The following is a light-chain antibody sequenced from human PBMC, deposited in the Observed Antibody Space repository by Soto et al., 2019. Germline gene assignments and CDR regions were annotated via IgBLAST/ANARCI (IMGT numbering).Light chain of an antibody. CDR3: CSYAGGNTYA. V-gene: IGLV2-23*01. CDR1: SSDVGNYNL. Sequence: QSVLTQPASVSGSPGQSITIFCTGTSSDVGNYNLVSWYQHHPGEAPQLIIYEGDKRPSGVSHRFSTSKSGNTASLTISELQDEDEADYYCCSYAGGNTYALGTGTKVNV. J-gene: IGLJ1*01. CDR2: EGD.